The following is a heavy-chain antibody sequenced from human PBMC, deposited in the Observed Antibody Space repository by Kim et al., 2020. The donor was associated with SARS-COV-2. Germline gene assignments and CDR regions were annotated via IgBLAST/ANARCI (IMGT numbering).Heavy chain of an antibody. V-gene: IGHV3-30*01. D-gene: IGHD2-15*01. Sequence: YYADSVEGRFTIARDNYKNTLYLQMNSLRAEDTAVYYCARDFSGYYYYMDVWGKGTTVTVSS. CDR3: ARDFSGYYYYMDV. J-gene: IGHJ6*03.